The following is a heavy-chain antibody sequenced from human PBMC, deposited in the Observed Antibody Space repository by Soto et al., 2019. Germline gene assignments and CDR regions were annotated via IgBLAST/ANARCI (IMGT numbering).Heavy chain of an antibody. V-gene: IGHV3-33*01. CDR1: GFTFSQYG. J-gene: IGHJ4*02. CDR2: IWYDGSLK. Sequence: GSLRLSCAASGFTFSQYGMHWVRQAPGKGLEWVAVIWYDGSLKYYGDSVKGRFTISRDNSMNTLYLQMNSLRAEDTAVYYCARINLPTNVPGILSLDYWGQGTLVTVSS. CDR3: ARINLPTNVPGILSLDY. D-gene: IGHD1-1*01.